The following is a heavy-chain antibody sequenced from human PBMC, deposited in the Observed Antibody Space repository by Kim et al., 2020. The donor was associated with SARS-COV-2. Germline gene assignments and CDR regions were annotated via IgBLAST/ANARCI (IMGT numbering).Heavy chain of an antibody. D-gene: IGHD2-15*01. Sequence: GGSLRLSCSASGFTFNNYGMHWVRQAPGKGLEWVAVVSDDGSTNYYADSVKGRFTVSRDNSKNTLYLQMNSLRAEDTAVYYCAKSGGRYCRGGSCYFDY. V-gene: IGHV3-30*18. J-gene: IGHJ4*03. CDR1: GFTFNNYG. CDR2: VSDDGSTN. CDR3: AKSGGRYCRGGSCYFDY.